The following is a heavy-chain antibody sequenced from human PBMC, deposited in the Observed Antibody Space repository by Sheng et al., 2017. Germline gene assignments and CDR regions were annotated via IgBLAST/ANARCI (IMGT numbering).Heavy chain of an antibody. Sequence: QVQLVQSGAEVKKPGASVKVSCKASGYTFTGYYIHWVRQAPGEGLEWMGWTNPNSGGTKYAQKFQGRVTMTRDTSISTAYIELSGLKFDDTAVYYCAKAITGTTLGDYWGQGTLV. CDR3: AKAITGTTLGDY. V-gene: IGHV1-2*02. D-gene: IGHD1-20*01. CDR1: GYTFTGYY. J-gene: IGHJ4*02. CDR2: TNPNSGGT.